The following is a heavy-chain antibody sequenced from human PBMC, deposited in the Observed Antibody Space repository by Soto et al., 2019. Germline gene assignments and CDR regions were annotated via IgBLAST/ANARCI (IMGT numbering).Heavy chain of an antibody. J-gene: IGHJ6*03. Sequence: GESLKISCKGSGYSFTSYWIGWVRQMPGKGLEWMGIIYPGDSDTRYSPSFQGQVTISADKSISTAYLQWSSLKASDTAMYYCARSPVTTSHYYYYYMDVWGKGTTVTVSS. D-gene: IGHD4-17*01. CDR1: GYSFTSYW. V-gene: IGHV5-51*01. CDR2: IYPGDSDT. CDR3: ARSPVTTSHYYYYYMDV.